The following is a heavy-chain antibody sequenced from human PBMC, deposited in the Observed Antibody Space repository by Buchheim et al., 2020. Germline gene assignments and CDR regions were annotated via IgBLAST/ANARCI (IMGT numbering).Heavy chain of an antibody. CDR3: AKLAAAGTSVDY. V-gene: IGHV3-30*18. CDR2: ISYDGSNK. J-gene: IGHJ4*02. Sequence: QVQLVESGGGVVQPGRSLRLSCAASGFTFSSYGMHWVRQAPGKGLEWVAVISYDGSNKYYADSVKGRFTISRDNSKNTLYLQINSLRAEDTAVYYCAKLAAAGTSVDYWGQGTL. D-gene: IGHD6-13*01. CDR1: GFTFSSYG.